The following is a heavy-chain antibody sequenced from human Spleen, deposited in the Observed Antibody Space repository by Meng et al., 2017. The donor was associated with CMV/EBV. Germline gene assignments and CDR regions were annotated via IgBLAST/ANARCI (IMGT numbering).Heavy chain of an antibody. CDR3: ARASSIAAYDSYYYGMDV. Sequence: GGSLRLSCAASAFTFGSYTMIWVRQAPGKGLEWVSSISSTSSYIYYADSVKGRFTISRDNAKNSLYLQMNSLRAEDTAVYYCARASSIAAYDSYYYGMDVWGQGTTVTVSS. J-gene: IGHJ6*02. CDR1: AFTFGSYT. D-gene: IGHD6-6*01. V-gene: IGHV3-21*06. CDR2: ISSTSSYI.